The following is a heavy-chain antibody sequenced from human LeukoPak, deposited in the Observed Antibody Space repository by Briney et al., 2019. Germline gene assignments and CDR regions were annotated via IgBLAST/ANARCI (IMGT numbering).Heavy chain of an antibody. D-gene: IGHD1-26*01. CDR3: ARDRLTSGSYFFDY. CDR2: ISGRSSTI. J-gene: IGHJ4*02. CDR1: AVTFSDYS. Sequence: GGSLRLSCAASAVTFSDYSMNWVRQPPGKGLEWISYISGRSSTIYYADSLRGRFTISRDNAKNSMYLQMNSLRAEDTAVYYCARDRLTSGSYFFDYWGQGTLVTVSS. V-gene: IGHV3-48*01.